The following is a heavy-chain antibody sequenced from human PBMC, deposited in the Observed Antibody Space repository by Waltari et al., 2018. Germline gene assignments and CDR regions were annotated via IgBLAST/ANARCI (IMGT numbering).Heavy chain of an antibody. CDR1: GFTFSSYA. V-gene: IGHV3-30*04. J-gene: IGHJ4*02. Sequence: QVQLVESGGGVVQPGRSLRLSWAASGFTFSSYAMHWVRQAPGKGLEWVAVISYDGSNKYYADSVKGRFTISRDNSKNTLYLQMNSLRAEDTAVYYCARDGFDYWGQGTLVTVSS. CDR2: ISYDGSNK. CDR3: ARDGFDY.